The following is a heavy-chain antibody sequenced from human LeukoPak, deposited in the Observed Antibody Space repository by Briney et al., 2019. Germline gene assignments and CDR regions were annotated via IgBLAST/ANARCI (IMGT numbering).Heavy chain of an antibody. CDR1: GFTFTSDA. Sequence: GGSLRLSCVASGFTFTSDAMNWSRQPPGKGLNWVPSPFSRGTTQYADSVKGRFTVSRDTSKNTLYLQMNSLRADDTAVYYCAKCSTSAYTTGWCNWIDPWGQGTLVTVSS. V-gene: IGHV3-23*05. CDR2: PFSRGTT. J-gene: IGHJ5*02. CDR3: AKCSTSAYTTGWCNWIDP. D-gene: IGHD6-19*01.